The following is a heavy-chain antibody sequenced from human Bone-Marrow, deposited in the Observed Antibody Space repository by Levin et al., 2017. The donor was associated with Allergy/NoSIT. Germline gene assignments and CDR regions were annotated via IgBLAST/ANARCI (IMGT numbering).Heavy chain of an antibody. V-gene: IGHV3-30*18. CDR3: AKDPGIAVAGIQPTYYFDH. Sequence: HSGGSLRLSCAASGFTFSSYGMHWVRQAPGKGLEWVAVISYDGSNKYYADSVKGRFTISRDNSKNTLYLQMNSLRAEDTAVYYCAKDPGIAVAGIQPTYYFDHWGQGTLVTVSS. CDR1: GFTFSSYG. J-gene: IGHJ4*02. CDR2: ISYDGSNK. D-gene: IGHD6-19*01.